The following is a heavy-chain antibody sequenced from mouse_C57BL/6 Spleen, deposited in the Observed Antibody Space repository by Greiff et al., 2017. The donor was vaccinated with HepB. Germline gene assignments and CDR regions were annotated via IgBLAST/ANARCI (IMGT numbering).Heavy chain of an antibody. CDR2: IHPNSGST. CDR1: GYTFTSYW. V-gene: IGHV1-64*01. Sequence: QVQLQQSGAELVKPGASVKLSCKASGYTFTSYWMHWVKQRPGQGLEWIGMIHPNSGSTNYNEKFKSKATLTVDKSSSTAYMQLSSLTSEDSAVYYCARGHYYGSSYYYAMDYWGQGTSVTVSS. D-gene: IGHD1-1*01. J-gene: IGHJ4*01. CDR3: ARGHYYGSSYYYAMDY.